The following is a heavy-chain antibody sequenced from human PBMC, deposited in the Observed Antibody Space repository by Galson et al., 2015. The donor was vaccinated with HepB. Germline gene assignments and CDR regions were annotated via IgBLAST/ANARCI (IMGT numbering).Heavy chain of an antibody. CDR3: ARAITFASAFDI. V-gene: IGHV1-46*01. CDR1: GYTFTSNY. J-gene: IGHJ3*02. Sequence: SVKVSCKASGYTFTSNYMHWVRQAPGQGLEWMGIINPSGGSTSYAQKFQGRVTMTRGTSTSTVYMELSSLRSEDTAVYYCARAITFASAFDIWGQGTMVTVSS. CDR2: INPSGGST. D-gene: IGHD3-16*01.